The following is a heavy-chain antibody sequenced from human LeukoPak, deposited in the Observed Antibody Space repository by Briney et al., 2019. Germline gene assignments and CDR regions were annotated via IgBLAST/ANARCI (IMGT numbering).Heavy chain of an antibody. CDR2: IYYSGST. J-gene: IGHJ3*02. CDR1: GGSISSSSYY. CDR3: ARDPFTFGGVIVPSAFDI. Sequence: SETLSLTCTVSGGSISSSSYYWGWIRQPPGKGLEWIGSIYYSGSTYYNPSLKSRVTISVDTSKNQFSLKLSSVTAADTAVYYCARDPFTFGGVIVPSAFDIWGQGTMVTVFS. D-gene: IGHD3-16*02. V-gene: IGHV4-39*07.